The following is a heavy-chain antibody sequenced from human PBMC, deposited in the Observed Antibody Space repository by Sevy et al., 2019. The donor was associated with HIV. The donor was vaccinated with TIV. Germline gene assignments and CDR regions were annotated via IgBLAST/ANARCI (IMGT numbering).Heavy chain of an antibody. CDR1: GFTFSKYS. D-gene: IGHD2-8*01. Sequence: GGSLRLSCAASGFTFSKYSMSWVRQPPGKGLEWVSTLSFGCGELNHADSVKGRFTISRDNSKNSLYLQMNNLRAEATAVYYCAREGCTKPHDYWGQGTLVTVSS. V-gene: IGHV3-23*01. J-gene: IGHJ4*02. CDR2: LSFGCGEL. CDR3: AREGCTKPHDY.